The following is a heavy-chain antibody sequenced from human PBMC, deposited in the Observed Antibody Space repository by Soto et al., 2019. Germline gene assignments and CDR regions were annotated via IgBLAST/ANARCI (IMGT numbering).Heavy chain of an antibody. D-gene: IGHD6-13*01. CDR2: IYYSGST. Sequence: SETLSLTCTVSGGSISSSSYYWGWIPQPPGKGLEWIGSIYYSGSTYYNPSLKSRVTISVDTSKNQFSLKLSSVTAADTAVYYCASTGIAAAGTLNWFDPWGQGTLVTVPQ. CDR3: ASTGIAAAGTLNWFDP. V-gene: IGHV4-39*01. J-gene: IGHJ5*02. CDR1: GGSISSSSYY.